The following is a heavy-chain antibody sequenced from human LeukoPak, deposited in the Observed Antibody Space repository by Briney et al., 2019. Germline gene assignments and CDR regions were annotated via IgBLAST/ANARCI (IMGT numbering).Heavy chain of an antibody. Sequence: SVKVSCKASGYTFTNYGMSWVRQAPGQGLEWMGGIIPIFGTANYAQKFQGRVTITADESTSTAYMELSSLRSEDTAVYYCASKHYGDYYFDYWGQGTLVTVSS. J-gene: IGHJ4*02. CDR1: GYTFTNYG. V-gene: IGHV1-69*13. D-gene: IGHD4-17*01. CDR3: ASKHYGDYYFDY. CDR2: IIPIFGTA.